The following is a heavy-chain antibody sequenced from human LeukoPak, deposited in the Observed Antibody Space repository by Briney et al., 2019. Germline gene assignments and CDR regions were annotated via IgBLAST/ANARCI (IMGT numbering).Heavy chain of an antibody. Sequence: SETLSLTCTVSGGSISSYYWSWIRQPPGKGLEWIGYIYYSGSTNYNPSLKSRVTISVDTSKNQFSLKLSSATAADTAVYYCASSLLPTYSSSSAGFDYWGQGTLVTVSS. CDR3: ASSLLPTYSSSSAGFDY. V-gene: IGHV4-59*01. D-gene: IGHD6-6*01. CDR1: GGSISSYY. CDR2: IYYSGST. J-gene: IGHJ4*02.